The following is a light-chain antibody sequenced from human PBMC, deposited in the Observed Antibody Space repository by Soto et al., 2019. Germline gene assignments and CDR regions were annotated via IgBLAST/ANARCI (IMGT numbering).Light chain of an antibody. CDR2: AAA. Sequence: DIQMTQSPSSLSASVGDRVTITCRASQTISTYLNWYQLRPGQAPKLLIYAAATLQGGVPSRFSGGGSGTDFPLTVNSLQPEDFAPYYCQQSYSSPYPFGQGNKLEIK. J-gene: IGKJ2*01. CDR3: QQSYSSPYP. CDR1: QTISTY. V-gene: IGKV1-39*01.